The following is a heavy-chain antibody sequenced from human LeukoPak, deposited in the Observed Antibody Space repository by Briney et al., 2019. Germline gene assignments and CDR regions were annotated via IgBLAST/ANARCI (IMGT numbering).Heavy chain of an antibody. CDR3: ARDRNSGSSLDI. J-gene: IGHJ3*02. Sequence: ASVKVSFKASGYTFTGYYIHWVRQAPGQGLGWMGWIYPYSGDTNYAQNFQGRVTLTRDTSISTAYMELSSLKSDDTAVYYCARDRNSGSSLDIWGQGTMLTVSS. CDR2: IYPYSGDT. CDR1: GYTFTGYY. V-gene: IGHV1-2*02. D-gene: IGHD6-6*01.